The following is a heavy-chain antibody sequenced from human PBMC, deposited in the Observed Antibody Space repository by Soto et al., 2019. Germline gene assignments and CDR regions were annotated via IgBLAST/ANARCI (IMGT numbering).Heavy chain of an antibody. D-gene: IGHD3-3*01. J-gene: IGHJ5*02. Sequence: QVQLVLSAAEVKRPGSSEKVSCKASGDTFSSYAISWVRQAPGQGLEWMGGIIPIFGTANYAQKFQGRVTITADESTSTAYEALSRVRSEDTAVYYCARIRGPLEWLSYGPWYNWFAPWGQGTLVTVSS. V-gene: IGHV1-69*01. CDR3: ARIRGPLEWLSYGPWYNWFAP. CDR1: GDTFSSYA. CDR2: IIPIFGTA.